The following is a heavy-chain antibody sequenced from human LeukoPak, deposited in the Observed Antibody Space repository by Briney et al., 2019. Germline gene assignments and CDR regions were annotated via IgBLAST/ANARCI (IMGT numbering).Heavy chain of an antibody. D-gene: IGHD5-12*01. V-gene: IGHV1-46*01. CDR3: ARGYSGYDFDY. J-gene: IGHJ4*02. CDR1: GYTFTGYY. Sequence: ASVKVSCKASGYTFTGYYMHWVRQAPGQGLEWMGWINPSGGSTSYAQKFQGRVTMTRDMSTSTVYMELSSLRSGDTAVYYCARGYSGYDFDYWGQGTLVTVSS. CDR2: INPSGGST.